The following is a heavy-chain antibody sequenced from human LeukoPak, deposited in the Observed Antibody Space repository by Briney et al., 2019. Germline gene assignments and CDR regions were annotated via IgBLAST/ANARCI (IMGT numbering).Heavy chain of an antibody. CDR3: ARDRRNLMTNGVEGQSY. D-gene: IGHD2-8*01. CDR2: IYHSGST. CDR1: GGSISSGGYY. J-gene: IGHJ4*02. V-gene: IGHV4-30-2*01. Sequence: PSQTLSLTCTVSGGSISSGGYYWSWIRQPPGKGLEWIGYIYHSGSTYYNPSLKSRVTISVDRSKNQFSLKLSSVTAADTAVYYCARDRRNLMTNGVEGQSYWGQGTLVTVSS.